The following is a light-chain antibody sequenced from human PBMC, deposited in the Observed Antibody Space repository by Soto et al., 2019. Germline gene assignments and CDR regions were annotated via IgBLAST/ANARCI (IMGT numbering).Light chain of an antibody. CDR2: EVS. CDR3: NSYTSSSTFYV. Sequence: QSALTQPASVSGSPGQSITISCTGTSSDVGGYNYVSWYQQHPGKAPKLMIYEVSNRPSGVSNRFSGSKSGNTASLTISGLQAEDEADYYCNSYTSSSTFYVFGPGTKVTVL. CDR1: SSDVGGYNY. V-gene: IGLV2-14*01. J-gene: IGLJ1*01.